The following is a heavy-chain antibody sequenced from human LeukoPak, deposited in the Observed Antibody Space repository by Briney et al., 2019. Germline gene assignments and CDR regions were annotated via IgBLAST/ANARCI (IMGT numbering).Heavy chain of an antibody. Sequence: SETLSLTCTVSGGSISSSSYYWGWIRQPPGKGLEWIGSIYYSGSTYYNPSLKSRVTIFVDTSKNQVSLKLSSVTAADTAVYYCARPRYDSSGYYPGWFDPWGQGTLVTVSS. CDR3: ARPRYDSSGYYPGWFDP. D-gene: IGHD3-22*01. J-gene: IGHJ5*02. CDR2: IYYSGST. CDR1: GGSISSSSYY. V-gene: IGHV4-39*01.